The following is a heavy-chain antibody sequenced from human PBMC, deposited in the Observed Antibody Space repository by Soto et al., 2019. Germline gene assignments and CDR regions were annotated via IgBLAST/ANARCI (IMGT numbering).Heavy chain of an antibody. CDR2: INAGNGNT. J-gene: IGHJ4*02. V-gene: IGHV1-3*01. Sequence: QVQLVQSGAEVKKPGASVKVSCKASGYTFTSYAMHWVRQAPGQRLAWMGWINAGNGNTKYSQKFQGRVTITRDTSASTAYMELSSLRSEDTAVYYCASVGYYDSSGYSDCDYWGQGTLVTVSS. D-gene: IGHD3-22*01. CDR1: GYTFTSYA. CDR3: ASVGYYDSSGYSDCDY.